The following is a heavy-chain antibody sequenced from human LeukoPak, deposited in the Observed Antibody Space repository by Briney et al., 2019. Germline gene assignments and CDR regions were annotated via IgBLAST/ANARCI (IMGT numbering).Heavy chain of an antibody. D-gene: IGHD6-13*01. CDR3: ARSSSSRRPLNY. CDR1: GGSISSYY. J-gene: IGHJ4*02. Sequence: SETLSLTCTVSGGSISSYYGSWIRQPPGKGLEWIGYINYSGSTNYNPSLKSRVTISRDTAKNQFSLKLSSVTAADTAVYYCARSSSSRRPLNYWGQGTLVTVSS. CDR2: INYSGST. V-gene: IGHV4-59*12.